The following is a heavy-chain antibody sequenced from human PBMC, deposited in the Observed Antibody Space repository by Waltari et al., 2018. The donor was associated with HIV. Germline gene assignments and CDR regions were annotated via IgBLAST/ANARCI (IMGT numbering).Heavy chain of an antibody. J-gene: IGHJ6*02. CDR3: ARLYGRDSSGYYSYYYHGIDV. CDR2: INHNEIT. Sequence: QVQLQQWGAGILKPSETLSLTCAVYGGSFSGYYWSWIRQSPGRGLEWIWEINHNEITKYTPSLKSRVTISVDTSKNQFSLKVTSVTAADTAIYYCARLYGRDSSGYYSYYYHGIDVWGRGTTVTVSS. CDR1: GGSFSGYY. V-gene: IGHV4-34*01. D-gene: IGHD3-22*01.